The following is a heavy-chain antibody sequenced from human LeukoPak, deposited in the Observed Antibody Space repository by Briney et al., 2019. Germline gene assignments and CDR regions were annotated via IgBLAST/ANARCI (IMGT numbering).Heavy chain of an antibody. CDR1: GYTFINYF. V-gene: IGHV1-46*01. Sequence: ASVKVSCKASGYTFINYFMYWVRQAPGQGLESMGIINLSAGIINYAQKFQGKITVTRDLSTSSLYLELSSLTSEDTAVYYCARLARNAGPFDYWGQGTRVTVSS. CDR2: INLSAGII. D-gene: IGHD6-13*01. J-gene: IGHJ4*02. CDR3: ARLARNAGPFDY.